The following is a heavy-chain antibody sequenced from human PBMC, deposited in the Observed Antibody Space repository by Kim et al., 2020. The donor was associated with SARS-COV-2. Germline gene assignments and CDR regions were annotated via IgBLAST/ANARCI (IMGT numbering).Heavy chain of an antibody. Sequence: GGSLRLSCATSGFTFSSYDINWVRLAPGKGLEWVSSITGDGAAIYYADSVKGRFTISRDNAKNSLYLQMNSLRHEDTGVYYCVRDRLGGAFDIWGQGTMGTVSS. CDR2: ITGDGAAI. D-gene: IGHD3-16*01. J-gene: IGHJ3*02. CDR3: VRDRLGGAFDI. CDR1: GFTFSSYD. V-gene: IGHV3-48*02.